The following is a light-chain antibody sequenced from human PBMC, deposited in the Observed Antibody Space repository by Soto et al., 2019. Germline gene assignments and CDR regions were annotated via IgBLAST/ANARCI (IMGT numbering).Light chain of an antibody. J-gene: IGKJ5*01. CDR3: QQSYSTLIT. CDR1: QSISSY. V-gene: IGKV1-39*01. CDR2: AAS. Sequence: DVQMSQSPSSLSASVGERVTITCRASQSISSYLSWYQQKPGKAPKLLIYAASSLQSGVPSRFSGSGSGTDFTLTISSLQPEDFATYYCQQSYSTLITFGQGTRLEIK.